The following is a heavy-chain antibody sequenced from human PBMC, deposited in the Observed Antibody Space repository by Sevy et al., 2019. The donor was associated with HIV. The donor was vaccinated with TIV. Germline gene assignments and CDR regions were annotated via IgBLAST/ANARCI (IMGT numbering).Heavy chain of an antibody. CDR1: GYTFTSYG. CDR2: ISAYSGNT. J-gene: IGHJ6*02. D-gene: IGHD3-22*01. V-gene: IGHV1-18*01. CDR3: ARDQYDNSGYYYSYYGMDV. Sequence: ASVKVSCKASGYTFTSYGINWVRQAPGQGLEWMGWISAYSGNTNYAQNLQGRVTMTTDTFTSTAYMELRSLTSDDTAVYYCARDQYDNSGYYYSYYGMDVWGQGTTVTVSS.